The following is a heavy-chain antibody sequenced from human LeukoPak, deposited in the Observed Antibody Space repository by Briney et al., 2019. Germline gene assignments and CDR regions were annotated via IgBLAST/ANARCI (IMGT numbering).Heavy chain of an antibody. CDR3: ARVGVGATVYYYGMDV. D-gene: IGHD1-26*01. CDR1: GGSSTVYS. J-gene: IGHJ6*02. CDR2: INHSVST. V-gene: IGHV4-34*01. Sequence: SETLSLTCALYGGSSTVYSWSCIRQPPGKGRECIGEINHSVSTNYNPSLKSRVTISVDTYKKQFPLKLSSVTDADTVVYYCARVGVGATVYYYGMDVWGQGTTVTVSS.